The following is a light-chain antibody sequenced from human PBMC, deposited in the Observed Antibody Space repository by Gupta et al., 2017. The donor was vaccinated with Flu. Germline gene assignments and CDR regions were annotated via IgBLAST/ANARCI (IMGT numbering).Light chain of an antibody. CDR3: QHYNIWPPGVT. V-gene: IGKV3-15*01. CDR2: GVS. Sequence: EIVMTQSPATLSVSPGERATLSCRASQGVSSNLAWYQQKPGQAPRLLIYGVSTRATGIPARFSGSGSGTEFTLTISRLQSEDFAVYYCQHYNIWPPGVTFGPGTKVDIK. J-gene: IGKJ3*01. CDR1: QGVSSN.